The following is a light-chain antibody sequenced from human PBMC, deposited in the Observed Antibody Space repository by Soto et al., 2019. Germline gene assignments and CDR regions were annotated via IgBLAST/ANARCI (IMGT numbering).Light chain of an antibody. CDR1: RNINNN. Sequence: EIVMTQSPATLSVSPGERATLSCRASRNINNNLAWYQQKRGQAPRLLIYGASTRATGIPARFSGSGSGTEFTLTISSPQSEDFAVYYCQQYNNWPMYTFGQGTKVDIK. CDR3: QQYNNWPMYT. CDR2: GAS. J-gene: IGKJ2*01. V-gene: IGKV3-15*01.